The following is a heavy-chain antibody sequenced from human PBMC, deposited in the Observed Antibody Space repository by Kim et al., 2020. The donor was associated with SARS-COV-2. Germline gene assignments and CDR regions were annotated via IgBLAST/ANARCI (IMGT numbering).Heavy chain of an antibody. CDR3: ATGYYYESSSYDY. J-gene: IGHJ4*02. V-gene: IGHV3-30*01. D-gene: IGHD3-22*01. Sequence: YADSVMRRFIISRDTSENTLHLQMNSLRPEDTALYYWATGYYYESSSYDYWGQGTPVTVSS.